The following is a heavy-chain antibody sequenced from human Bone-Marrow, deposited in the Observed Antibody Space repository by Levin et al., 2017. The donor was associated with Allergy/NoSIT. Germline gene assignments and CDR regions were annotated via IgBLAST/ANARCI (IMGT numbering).Heavy chain of an antibody. CDR3: ARGDEFLQGGMDV. CDR2: SYYTGNT. Sequence: KTSETLSLTCTVFDGSMNNYFWHWLRQPPGKGLEWIGYSYYTGNTKYSPSLESRVTISVDTSQVQIFLKLSSVTAADTAVYYCARGDEFLQGGMDVWGEGTTVVVSS. V-gene: IGHV4-59*01. J-gene: IGHJ6*03. CDR1: DGSMNNYF. D-gene: IGHD2/OR15-2a*01.